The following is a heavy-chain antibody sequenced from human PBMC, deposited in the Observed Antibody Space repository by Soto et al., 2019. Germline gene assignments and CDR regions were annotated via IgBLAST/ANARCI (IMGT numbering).Heavy chain of an antibody. CDR3: AKWVVAATANYYYYGMDV. CDR1: GFTFSSYA. Sequence: GGSLRLSCAASGFTFSSYAMSWVRQAPGKGLEWVSAISGSGGSTYYADSVKGRFTISRDNSKNTLYLQMNSLRAEDTAVYYCAKWVVAATANYYYYGMDVWGQGTTVTVS. V-gene: IGHV3-23*01. J-gene: IGHJ6*02. D-gene: IGHD2-15*01. CDR2: ISGSGGST.